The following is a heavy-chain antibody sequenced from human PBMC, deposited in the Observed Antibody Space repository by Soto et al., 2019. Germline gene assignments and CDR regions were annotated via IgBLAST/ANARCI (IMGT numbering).Heavy chain of an antibody. J-gene: IGHJ4*02. CDR2: IKSKPDGGTT. CDR3: TSEGWHYSDAFDY. D-gene: IGHD4-4*01. V-gene: IGHV3-15*01. CDR1: GFTFSNAW. Sequence: EVQLVESGGGLVKPGGSLRLSCAASGFTFSNAWMSWVRQAPGKGLEWVGRIKSKPDGGTTDYAAPVKGRFTISRDDSNNTLYLQKNSLKTEDTAVYYCTSEGWHYSDAFDYWGQGTLVTVSS.